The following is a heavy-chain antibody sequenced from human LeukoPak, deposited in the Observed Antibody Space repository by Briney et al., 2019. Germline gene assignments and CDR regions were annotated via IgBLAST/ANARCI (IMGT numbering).Heavy chain of an antibody. Sequence: GGSLRLSCAASGFTFSSYGMHWVRQAPGKGLEWVAVIWCDGSNKYYADSVKGRFTISRDNSKNTLYLQMNSLRAEDTAVYYCARAPAIVVVPAALLSSGFDPWGQGTLVTVSS. CDR1: GFTFSSYG. CDR3: ARAPAIVVVPAALLSSGFDP. J-gene: IGHJ5*02. V-gene: IGHV3-33*01. CDR2: IWCDGSNK. D-gene: IGHD2-2*01.